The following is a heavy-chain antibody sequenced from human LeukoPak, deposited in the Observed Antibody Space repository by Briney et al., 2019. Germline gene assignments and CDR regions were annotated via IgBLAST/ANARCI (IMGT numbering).Heavy chain of an antibody. Sequence: SETLSHTCAVYGGSFSGYYWSWIRQPPWKGLEWIGEINHSGSTNYNPSLKSRVTISVDTSKNQFSLKLSSVTAADTAVYYCARAVSTLNYYMDVWGKGTTVTVSS. CDR1: GGSFSGYY. CDR3: ARAVSTLNYYMDV. CDR2: INHSGST. J-gene: IGHJ6*03. D-gene: IGHD1-14*01. V-gene: IGHV4-34*01.